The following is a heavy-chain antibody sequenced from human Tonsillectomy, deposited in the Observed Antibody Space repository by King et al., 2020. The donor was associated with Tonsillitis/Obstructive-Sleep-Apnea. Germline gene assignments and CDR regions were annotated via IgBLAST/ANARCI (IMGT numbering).Heavy chain of an antibody. D-gene: IGHD2-2*01. J-gene: IGHJ6*03. Sequence: VQLQQWGAELLKPSETLALTCAVFGGSLSDYSWTWIRQPPGKGLEWIGETDHGGITNYNPSLKSRVIISIDTSKNQFSLKLTSVTAADTGVYYCARAPRSSTKIYNYYYMDVWGKGTTVTVSS. V-gene: IGHV4-34*01. CDR1: GGSLSDYS. CDR3: ARAPRSSTKIYNYYYMDV. CDR2: TDHGGIT.